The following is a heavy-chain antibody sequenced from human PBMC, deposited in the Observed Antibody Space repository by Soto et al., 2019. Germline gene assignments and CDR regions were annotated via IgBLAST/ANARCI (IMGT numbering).Heavy chain of an antibody. J-gene: IGHJ4*02. CDR2: INHSGST. V-gene: IGHV4-34*01. D-gene: IGHD5-12*01. CDR1: GGSFSGYY. CDR3: ARARYIVATTD. Sequence: QVQLQQWGAGLLKPSETLSLTCAVYGGSFSGYYWSWIRQPPGKGREWIGEINHSGSTNYNPSLKRPATIPVDTSKKKYYLKLSYVTAADTAVYYCARARYIVATTDWGQGTLVTVSS.